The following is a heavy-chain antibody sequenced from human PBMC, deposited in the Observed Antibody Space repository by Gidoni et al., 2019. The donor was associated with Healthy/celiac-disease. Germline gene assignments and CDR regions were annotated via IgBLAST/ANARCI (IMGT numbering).Heavy chain of an antibody. Sequence: QVQLQESVPGLVKPSQTLSLTCAVSCGSISSGGYSWSWFRQPPGKGLEWIGYIYYSGSTYYNPSLKSRVTISVDTSKNQFSLKLSSVTAADTAVYYCARDHYYYGMDVWGQGTTVTVSS. CDR2: IYYSGST. CDR1: CGSISSGGYS. V-gene: IGHV4-30-4*07. J-gene: IGHJ6*02. CDR3: ARDHYYYGMDV.